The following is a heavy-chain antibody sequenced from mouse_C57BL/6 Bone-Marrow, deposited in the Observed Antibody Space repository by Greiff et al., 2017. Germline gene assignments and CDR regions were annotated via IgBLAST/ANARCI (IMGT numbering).Heavy chain of an antibody. CDR1: GYTFTDYE. J-gene: IGHJ4*01. V-gene: IGHV1-15*01. CDR3: TRGGYGSGDYAMDY. D-gene: IGHD1-1*01. CDR2: IDPETGGT. Sequence: QVHVKQSGAELVRPGASVTLSCKASGYTFTDYEMHWVKQTPVHGLEWIGAIDPETGGTAYNQKFKGKAILTADKSSSTAYMELRSLTSEDSAVYYCTRGGYGSGDYAMDYWGQGTSVTVSS.